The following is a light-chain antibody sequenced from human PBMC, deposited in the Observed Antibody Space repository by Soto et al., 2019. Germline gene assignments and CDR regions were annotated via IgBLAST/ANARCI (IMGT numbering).Light chain of an antibody. V-gene: IGLV2-8*01. CDR2: EVT. CDR1: SSDVGGYNY. J-gene: IGLJ2*01. Sequence: QSALTQPPSASGSLGQSVTISCTATSSDVGGYNYVSWHQQHPGKAPKVIIYEVTKRPPGVPDRFSGSKSGNTASLTVSGLQAEDEADYYCSSFAGGGNPVLLGGGTKVTVL. CDR3: SSFAGGGNPVL.